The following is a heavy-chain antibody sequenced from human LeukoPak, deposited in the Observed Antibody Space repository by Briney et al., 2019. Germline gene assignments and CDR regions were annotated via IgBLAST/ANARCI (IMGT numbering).Heavy chain of an antibody. D-gene: IGHD3-3*01. CDR1: GGSINSGSYC. V-gene: IGHV4-61*02. J-gene: IGHJ4*02. CDR3: AREYMSDLWSGSTHDY. Sequence: SETLSLTCTVSGGSINSGSYCWSWIRQPAGKGLEWIGRIYTSGSTNYNPSLKSRVTIPVDTSKNQFSLKLSSVAAADTAVYYCAREYMSDLWSGSTHDYWGQGTLVTVSS. CDR2: IYTSGST.